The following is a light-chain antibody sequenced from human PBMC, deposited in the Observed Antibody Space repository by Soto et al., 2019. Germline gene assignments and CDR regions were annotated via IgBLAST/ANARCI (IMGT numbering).Light chain of an antibody. CDR1: QSLLYSSYNKNY. V-gene: IGKV4-1*01. CDR2: WAS. J-gene: IGKJ1*01. CDR3: QQYYSTPLT. Sequence: DIVMTQSPDSLAVSLGERATINCKSSQSLLYSSYNKNYLAWYQQKPGQPPKVLIYWASTRDIGVPDRFSGSGSETDFTLTISSLQAEDGALYYCQQYYSTPLTFGQGTKVEI.